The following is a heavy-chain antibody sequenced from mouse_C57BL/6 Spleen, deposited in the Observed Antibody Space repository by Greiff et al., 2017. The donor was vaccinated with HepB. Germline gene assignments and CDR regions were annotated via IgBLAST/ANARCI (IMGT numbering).Heavy chain of an antibody. CDR3: ARNYGNQFAY. CDR1: GYTFTSYW. V-gene: IGHV1-69*01. D-gene: IGHD2-1*01. CDR2: IDPSDSYT. J-gene: IGHJ3*01. Sequence: QVQLQQPGAELVMPGASVKLSCKASGYTFTSYWMHWVKQRPGQGLEWIGEIDPSDSYTNYNQKFKGKSTLTVDKSSSTAYMQLSSLTSEDSAVYYCARNYGNQFAYWGQGTLVTVSA.